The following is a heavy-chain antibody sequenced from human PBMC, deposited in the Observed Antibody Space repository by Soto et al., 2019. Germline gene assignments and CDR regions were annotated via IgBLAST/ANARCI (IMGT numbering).Heavy chain of an antibody. Sequence: QVQLVESGGGVVQPGRSLRLSCAASGFTFSSYAMHWVRQAPGKGLEWVAVISYDGSNKYYADSVKGRFTISRDNSKNTLYLQMNSLRDEDTAVYYCARDPAYDFWSGTLDYWGQGTLVTVSS. D-gene: IGHD3-3*01. J-gene: IGHJ4*02. V-gene: IGHV3-30-3*01. CDR2: ISYDGSNK. CDR1: GFTFSSYA. CDR3: ARDPAYDFWSGTLDY.